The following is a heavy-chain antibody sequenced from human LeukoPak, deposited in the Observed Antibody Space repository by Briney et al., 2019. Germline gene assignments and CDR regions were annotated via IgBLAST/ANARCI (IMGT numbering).Heavy chain of an antibody. J-gene: IGHJ6*02. CDR2: INPNSGGT. CDR1: GYTFTGYY. Sequence: ASVTVSCKASGYTFTGYYMHWVRQAPGQGLEWMGWINPNSGGTNYAQKFQGRVTMTRDTSISTAYMELGRLRSDDTAVYYCARGGYPRSLYYYYGMDVWGQGTTVTVSS. V-gene: IGHV1-2*02. CDR3: ARGGYPRSLYYYYGMDV. D-gene: IGHD5-12*01.